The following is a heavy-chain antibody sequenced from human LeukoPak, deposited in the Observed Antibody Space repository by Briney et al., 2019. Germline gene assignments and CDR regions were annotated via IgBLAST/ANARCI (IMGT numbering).Heavy chain of an antibody. J-gene: IGHJ4*02. D-gene: IGHD3-3*01. CDR1: GFTFSSYS. CDR2: ISSSSSTI. V-gene: IGHV3-48*02. Sequence: GGSLRLSCAASGFTFSSYSMNWVRQAPGKGLEWVSYISSSSSTIYYADSVKGRFTISRDNAKNSLYLQMNSLRDEDTAVYYCARESRYVLRFLGIDYWGQGTLVTVSS. CDR3: ARESRYVLRFLGIDY.